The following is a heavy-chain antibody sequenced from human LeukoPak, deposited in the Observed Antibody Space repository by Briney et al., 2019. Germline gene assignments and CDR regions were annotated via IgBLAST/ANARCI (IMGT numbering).Heavy chain of an antibody. CDR3: ARFHDFLWRWFDP. V-gene: IGHV1-69*05. J-gene: IGHJ5*02. Sequence: ALVKVSCKASGGTFSSYAISWVRQAPGQGLEWMGGIIPIFGTANYAQKFQGRVTITTDESTSTAYMELSSLRSEDTAVYYCARFHDFLWRWFDPWGQGTLVTVSS. CDR2: IIPIFGTA. CDR1: GGTFSSYA. D-gene: IGHD3-3*01.